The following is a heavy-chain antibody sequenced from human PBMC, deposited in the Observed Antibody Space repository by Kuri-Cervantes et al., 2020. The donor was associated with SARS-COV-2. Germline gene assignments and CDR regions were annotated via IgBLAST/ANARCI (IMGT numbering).Heavy chain of an antibody. J-gene: IGHJ4*03. CDR1: GFTFSSYA. CDR3: ARATLVRYFDC. V-gene: IGHV4-59*04. CDR2: SFYSGST. Sequence: SETLSLTCAASGFTFSSYAMSWIRQPPGKGLEWIGNSFYSGSTFYNPSLKSRVTISVDTSKNQFSLELSSVTAADTAVYYCARATLVRYFDCLSQGTTVTVSS. D-gene: IGHD2-2*01.